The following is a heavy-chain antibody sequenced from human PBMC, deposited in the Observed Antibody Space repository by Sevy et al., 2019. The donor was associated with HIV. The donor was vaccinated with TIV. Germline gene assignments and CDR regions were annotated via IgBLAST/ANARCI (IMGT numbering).Heavy chain of an antibody. V-gene: IGHV4-4*07. J-gene: IGHJ5*02. CDR3: ARGLPTVRGGNWFDP. Sequence: SETLSLTCTVSGGSISSYYWSWIRQPAGKGLEWIGRIYTSGSTNYNPSLKSRVTMSVDTSKNQFSLKLSSVTAADTAVYYCARGLPTVRGGNWFDPWGQGTLVTVSS. CDR2: IYTSGST. D-gene: IGHD4-17*01. CDR1: GGSISSYY.